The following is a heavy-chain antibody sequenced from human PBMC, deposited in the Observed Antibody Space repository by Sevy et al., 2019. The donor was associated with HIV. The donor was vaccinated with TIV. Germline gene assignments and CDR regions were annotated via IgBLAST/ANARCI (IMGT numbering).Heavy chain of an antibody. CDR3: ARDLVGATSD. V-gene: IGHV3-11*04. J-gene: IGHJ4*02. CDR1: GFTFSDYY. CDR2: ISSSGSTI. D-gene: IGHD1-26*01. Sequence: GGSLRLSCAASGFTFSDYYMSWVRQAPGKGLEWVSYISSSGSTIYYADSVKGRFTISRDNSKNMLYLQMNSLRPEDTAVYYCARDLVGATSDWGQGTLVTVSS.